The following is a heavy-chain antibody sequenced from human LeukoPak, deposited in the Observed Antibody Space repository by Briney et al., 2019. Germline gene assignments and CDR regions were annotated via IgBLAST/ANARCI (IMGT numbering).Heavy chain of an antibody. J-gene: IGHJ4*02. V-gene: IGHV4-34*01. CDR2: INHSGST. CDR3: ARPQYSSGYPGFDY. Sequence: SETLSLTCAVYGGSFSGYYWSWIRQPPGKGLEWIGEINHSGSTNYNPSLKSRVTISVDTSKNQFSLKLSSVTAADTAVYYCARPQYSSGYPGFDYWGQGTLVTVSS. CDR1: GGSFSGYY. D-gene: IGHD3-22*01.